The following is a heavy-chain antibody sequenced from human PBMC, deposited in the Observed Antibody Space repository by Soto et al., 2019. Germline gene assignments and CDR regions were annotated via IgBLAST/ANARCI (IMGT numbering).Heavy chain of an antibody. V-gene: IGHV4-39*07. D-gene: IGHD3-22*01. J-gene: IGHJ5*02. CDR3: ARDRDRHSSGLPSFDP. CDR2: IYYSGST. Sequence: PSETLSLTCTVTGDSISRRSYYWGWIRQPPGKGLEWIGSIYYSGSTYNNPSLRGRATISVDTSKDQFSLKLTSVTAADTAVYYCARDRDRHSSGLPSFDPWGQGILVTVSS. CDR1: GDSISRRSYY.